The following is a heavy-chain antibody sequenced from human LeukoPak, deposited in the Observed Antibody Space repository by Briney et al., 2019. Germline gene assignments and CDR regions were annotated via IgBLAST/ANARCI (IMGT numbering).Heavy chain of an antibody. V-gene: IGHV3-7*01. J-gene: IGHJ3*02. CDR3: ARDTAAGTKFGDAFDI. CDR1: GFTFSDYS. Sequence: GGSLRLSCAASGFTFSDYSMSWVRQAPGKGLEWVANIKQDGSEKYYVDSVKGRFTISRDNAKNSLYLQMNSLRAEDTAVYYCARDTAAGTKFGDAFDIWGQGTMVTVSS. D-gene: IGHD6-13*01. CDR2: IKQDGSEK.